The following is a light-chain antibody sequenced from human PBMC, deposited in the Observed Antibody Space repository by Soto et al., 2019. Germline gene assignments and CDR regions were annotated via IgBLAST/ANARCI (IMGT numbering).Light chain of an antibody. CDR3: SSYTTSSTPYV. V-gene: IGLV2-14*02. CDR2: EGS. Sequence: QSVLTQPASVSGSPGQSITISCTGTSSDVGSYNLVSWYRQHPGRAPKLMIYEGSKRPSGVSNRFSGSKSGNTASLTISGLQAEDEADYYCSSYTTSSTPYVFGTGTKVT. CDR1: SSDVGSYNL. J-gene: IGLJ1*01.